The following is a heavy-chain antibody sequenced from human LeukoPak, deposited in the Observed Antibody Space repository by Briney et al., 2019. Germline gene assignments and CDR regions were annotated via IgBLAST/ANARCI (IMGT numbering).Heavy chain of an antibody. D-gene: IGHD2-8*01. Sequence: GGSLRLSCAASGFTFSSYSMNWVRQAPGKGLEWVSSISSSSSYIYYADSVKGRFTISRGNAKNSLYLQMNSLRAEDTAVYYCARDAGGVYAQFDYWGQGTLVTVSS. J-gene: IGHJ4*02. CDR1: GFTFSSYS. CDR2: ISSSSSYI. CDR3: ARDAGGVYAQFDY. V-gene: IGHV3-21*01.